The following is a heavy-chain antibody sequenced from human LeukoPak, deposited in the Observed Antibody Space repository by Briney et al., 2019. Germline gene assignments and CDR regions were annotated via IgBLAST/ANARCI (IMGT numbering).Heavy chain of an antibody. D-gene: IGHD3-9*01. J-gene: IGHJ4*02. Sequence: QTGGSLRLSCAASGFTFSNYAMSWVRQAPGKGLEWVAVISYDGSNKYYADSVKGRFTISRDNSKNTLYLQMNSLRAEDTAVYYCARGGRYFDWFHIDYWGQGTLVTVSS. V-gene: IGHV3-30*04. CDR1: GFTFSNYA. CDR3: ARGGRYFDWFHIDY. CDR2: ISYDGSNK.